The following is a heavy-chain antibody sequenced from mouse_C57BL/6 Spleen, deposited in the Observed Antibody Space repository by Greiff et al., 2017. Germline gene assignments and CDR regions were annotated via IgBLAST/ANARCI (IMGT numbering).Heavy chain of an antibody. J-gene: IGHJ3*01. CDR2: INPYNGDT. Sequence: VQLQQSGPELVKPGDSVKISCKASGYSFTGYFMNWVMQSHGKSLEWIGRINPYNGDTFYNQKFKGKATLTVDKSSSTAHMELRSLTSEDSAVYYCAREGTVVAPFAYWGQGTLVTVSA. CDR1: GYSFTGYF. V-gene: IGHV1-20*01. D-gene: IGHD1-1*01. CDR3: AREGTVVAPFAY.